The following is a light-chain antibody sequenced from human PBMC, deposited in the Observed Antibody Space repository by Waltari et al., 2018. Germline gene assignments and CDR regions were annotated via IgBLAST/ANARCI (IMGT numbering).Light chain of an antibody. CDR1: SSDVV. CDR2: EVS. Sequence: QSALTHPAPVSGSPGQSITIPCPGTSSDVVSWYQQQPGNAPKLMIYEVSNRPSGVSNRFSGSKSGNTASLTISGLQAEDEADYYCSSYTSSSTVVGGGTKLTVL. CDR3: SSYTSSSTV. V-gene: IGLV2-14*01. J-gene: IGLJ2*01.